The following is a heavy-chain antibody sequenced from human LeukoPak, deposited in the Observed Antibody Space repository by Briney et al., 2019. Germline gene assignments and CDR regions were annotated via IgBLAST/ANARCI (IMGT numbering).Heavy chain of an antibody. J-gene: IGHJ6*03. CDR2: IKQYGSEK. CDR1: GFTFSSYW. CDR3: ARVAIGWYMDV. V-gene: IGHV3-7*01. Sequence: PGGSLRLSCAASGFTFSSYWMSWVRQAPGKGLEWVANIKQYGSEKYYVDSVKGRFTISRDNAKNSLYLQMNSLRAEDTAVYYCARVAIGWYMDVWGKGTTVTVSS.